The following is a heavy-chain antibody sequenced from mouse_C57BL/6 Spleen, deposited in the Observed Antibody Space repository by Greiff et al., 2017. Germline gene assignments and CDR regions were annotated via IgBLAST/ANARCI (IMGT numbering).Heavy chain of an antibody. CDR3: ARRATVVADYAMDY. Sequence: QVQLQQPGAELVKPGASVKLSCKASGYTFTSYWMQWVKQRPGQGLEWIGEIDPSASYTTNNQKIQGKATLTVDTSSSTAYMQLSSLNSEDSSVYYCARRATVVADYAMDYWGQGTSVTVSS. V-gene: IGHV1-50*01. CDR1: GYTFTSYW. J-gene: IGHJ4*01. CDR2: IDPSASYT. D-gene: IGHD1-1*01.